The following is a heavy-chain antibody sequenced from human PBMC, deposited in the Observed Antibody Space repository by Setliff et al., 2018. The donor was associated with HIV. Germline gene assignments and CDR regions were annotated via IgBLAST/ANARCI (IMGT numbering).Heavy chain of an antibody. D-gene: IGHD2-2*03. Sequence: PSETLSLTCSGSSGSISSNTYYWSWTRQPPGRGLEWIASVFHIGSTYHNPSLKSRVSISIDTSKTQVSLKLRSVTAADTAVDYCARLGIANAPDDYWGQGTLVTVSS. CDR1: SGSISSNTYY. V-gene: IGHV4-39*01. CDR3: ARLGIANAPDDY. J-gene: IGHJ4*02. CDR2: VFHIGST.